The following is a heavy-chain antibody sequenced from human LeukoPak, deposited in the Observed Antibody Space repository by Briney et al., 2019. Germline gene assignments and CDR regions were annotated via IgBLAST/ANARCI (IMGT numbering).Heavy chain of an antibody. Sequence: GGSLRLSCTASGFIFSTYNMNWVRQAPGKGLEWVSSIGTSGDYIYYADSVQGRFTISRDDAKNSLYLQLNSLRAEDTAVYYCAGDKTNWGQGTLVTVSS. CDR3: AGDKTN. CDR2: IGTSGDYI. J-gene: IGHJ4*02. V-gene: IGHV3-21*06. CDR1: GFIFSTYN.